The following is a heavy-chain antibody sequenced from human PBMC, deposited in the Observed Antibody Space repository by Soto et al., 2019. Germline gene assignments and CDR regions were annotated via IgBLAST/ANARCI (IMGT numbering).Heavy chain of an antibody. J-gene: IGHJ4*02. D-gene: IGHD1-7*01. CDR2: IIPIFGTA. CDR1: GGTFSSYA. V-gene: IGHV1-69*13. CDR3: ARAKVGNWNFLVEYFDS. Sequence: SVKGSCKASGGTFSSYAISWVRQAPGQGLEWMGGIIPIFGTANYAQKFQGRVTITADESTSTAYMELSSLRSEDTAVYYCARAKVGNWNFLVEYFDSWGQGTLVTVPQ.